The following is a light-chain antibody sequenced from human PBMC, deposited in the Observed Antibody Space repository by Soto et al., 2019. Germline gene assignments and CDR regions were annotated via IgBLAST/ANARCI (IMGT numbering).Light chain of an antibody. CDR3: SSYAGSTV. CDR1: SSDVGGYNY. Sequence: QSVLTQPPSASGSPGQSVTISCTGTSSDVGGYNYVSWYQQHPGKAPKLMIYEVSKRPSGVPDRFSGSKSGNTASLTVSGLQAEDADDYYCSSYAGSTVFGGGTKLTVL. CDR2: EVS. V-gene: IGLV2-8*01. J-gene: IGLJ2*01.